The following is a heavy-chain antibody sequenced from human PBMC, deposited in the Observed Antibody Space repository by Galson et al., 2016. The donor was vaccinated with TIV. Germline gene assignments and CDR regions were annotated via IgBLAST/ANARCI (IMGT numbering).Heavy chain of an antibody. CDR2: INHSGST. Sequence: ETLSLTCAVYGGSFSGYYWSWIRQPPGKGLEWIGEINHSGSTNYNVSLKSRVTISVDTSKNQFSLKLTSVTAADTAVYYCARDLNYDFWSGYYVHDSYYGMDVWGQGTTVNVSS. D-gene: IGHD3-3*01. CDR1: GGSFSGYY. CDR3: ARDLNYDFWSGYYVHDSYYGMDV. J-gene: IGHJ6*02. V-gene: IGHV4-34*01.